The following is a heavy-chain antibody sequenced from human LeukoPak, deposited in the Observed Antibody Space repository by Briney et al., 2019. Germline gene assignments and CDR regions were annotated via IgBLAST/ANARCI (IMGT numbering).Heavy chain of an antibody. Sequence: ASVKVSCKASGYTFTGYYVHWVRQAPGQGLEWMGWINPNSGGTNYAQKFQGRVTMTRDTSISTAYMELSRLRSDDTAVYYCASEYSSSSPPENWFDPWGQGTLVTVSS. CDR1: GYTFTGYY. D-gene: IGHD6-6*01. V-gene: IGHV1-2*02. CDR3: ASEYSSSSPPENWFDP. J-gene: IGHJ5*02. CDR2: INPNSGGT.